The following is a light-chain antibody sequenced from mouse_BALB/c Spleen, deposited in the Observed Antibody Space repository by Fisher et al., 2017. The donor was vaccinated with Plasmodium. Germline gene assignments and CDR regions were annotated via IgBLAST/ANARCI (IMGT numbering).Light chain of an antibody. V-gene: IGKV1-135*01. CDR3: SQSTHVPRT. Sequence: VMTQTPLTLSVTIGQPASISCKSSQSLLDSDGKTYLNWLLQRPGQSPKRLIYLVSKLGSGVPDRFTGSGSGTDFTLKISRVEAEDLGVYFCSQSTHVPRTFGGGTKLEIK. J-gene: IGKJ1*01. CDR1: QSLLDSDGKTY. CDR2: LVS.